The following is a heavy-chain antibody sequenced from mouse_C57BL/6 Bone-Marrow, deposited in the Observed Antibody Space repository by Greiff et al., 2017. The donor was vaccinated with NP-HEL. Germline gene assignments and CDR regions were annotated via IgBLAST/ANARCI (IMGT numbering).Heavy chain of an antibody. J-gene: IGHJ1*03. V-gene: IGHV5-17*01. Sequence: EVQVVESGGGLVKPGGSLKLSCAASGFTFSDYGMHWVRQAPEKGLEWVAYISSGSSTIYYADTVKGRFTISRDNAKNTLFLQMTSLRSEDTAMYYCARPDAGYYVPCWYFEVWGTGTTVTVSS. CDR3: ARPDAGYYVPCWYFEV. CDR2: ISSGSSTI. D-gene: IGHD2-3*01. CDR1: GFTFSDYG.